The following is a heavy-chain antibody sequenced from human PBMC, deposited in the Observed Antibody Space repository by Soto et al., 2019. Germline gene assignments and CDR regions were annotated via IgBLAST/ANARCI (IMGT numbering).Heavy chain of an antibody. CDR1: GGSISSGDYY. CDR3: ARVALLWFGVDY. V-gene: IGHV4-30-4*01. D-gene: IGHD3-10*01. CDR2: IYYSGST. J-gene: IGHJ4*02. Sequence: PSETLSLTCTVSGGSISSGDYYWSWIRQPPGKGLEWIGYIYYSGSTYYSPSLKSRVTISVDTSKNQFSLKLSSVTAADTAVYYCARVALLWFGVDYWGQGTLVTVSS.